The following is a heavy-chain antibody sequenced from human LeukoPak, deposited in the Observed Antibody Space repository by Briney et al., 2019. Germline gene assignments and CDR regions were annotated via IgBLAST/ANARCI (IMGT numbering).Heavy chain of an antibody. D-gene: IGHD3-3*01. Sequence: ASVKVSCKASGYTFTGYYMHGVGQAPGRGLEWMGRIIPILGMANYAQKFQGRATITADKSTSPAYMELSTLRSDDTAVYYCARGHYDFWSAVFGYFDYWGQGTLVTVSS. J-gene: IGHJ4*02. V-gene: IGHV1-69*04. CDR3: ARGHYDFWSAVFGYFDY. CDR2: IIPILGMA. CDR1: GYTFTGYY.